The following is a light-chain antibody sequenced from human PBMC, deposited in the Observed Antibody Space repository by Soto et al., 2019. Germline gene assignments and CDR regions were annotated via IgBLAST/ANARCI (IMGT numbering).Light chain of an antibody. CDR2: KAS. J-gene: IGKJ4*01. Sequence: DIQMTQSPSTLSASVGDRVTITCRASQSISNWLAWYQQKPGKAPKLLIYKASTLAGGVPSGFSGSGYDTELTLTISILQPDDVSPYYCQQQHSYPLPFGGGTKVEIK. CDR3: QQQHSYPLP. V-gene: IGKV1-5*03. CDR1: QSISNW.